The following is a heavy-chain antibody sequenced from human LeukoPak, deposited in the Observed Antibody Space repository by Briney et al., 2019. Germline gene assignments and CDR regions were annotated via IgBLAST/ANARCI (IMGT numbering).Heavy chain of an antibody. CDR1: GVTYSI. CDR3: AAWDPNFYYMDV. J-gene: IGHJ6*03. CDR2: ISASGGGT. V-gene: IGHV3-23*01. Sequence: GGSLRLSCEFSGVTYSISWIRQAPGKGLEWVSGISASGGGTHYGASAKGRFTISRDNSKQTVYLQMNSLRVDDTAKYFCAAWDPNFYYMDVWGKGITVTVS. D-gene: IGHD1-26*01.